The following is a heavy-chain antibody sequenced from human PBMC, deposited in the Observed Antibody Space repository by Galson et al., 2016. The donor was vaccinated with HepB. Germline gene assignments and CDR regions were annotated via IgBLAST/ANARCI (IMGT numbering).Heavy chain of an antibody. CDR3: AREPHWNQRDNWFDR. Sequence: SETLSLTCTVSGGSISSSSYYWGWIRQPPGKGLEWIGSIFYSGSTYYNPSLKSRVTISVDTSKNQFSLELSSVTAADTAVYYCAREPHWNQRDNWFDRWGQGTLVTVSS. CDR1: GGSISSSSYY. CDR2: IFYSGST. D-gene: IGHD1-1*01. V-gene: IGHV4-39*07. J-gene: IGHJ5*02.